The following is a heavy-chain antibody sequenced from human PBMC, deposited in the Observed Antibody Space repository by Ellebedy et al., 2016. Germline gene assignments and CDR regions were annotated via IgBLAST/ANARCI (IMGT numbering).Heavy chain of an antibody. CDR1: GFTFSISG. CDR3: TREGREWSRDY. V-gene: IGHV3-21*06. Sequence: GESLKISXAASGFTFSISGMTWVRQAPGKGLEWVATIVSSGREAYYADPLKGRFTISRDNAMNSVYLQLNSLSVEDTAVYYCTREGREWSRDYWGQGTLVTVSS. J-gene: IGHJ4*02. D-gene: IGHD3-3*01. CDR2: IVSSGREA.